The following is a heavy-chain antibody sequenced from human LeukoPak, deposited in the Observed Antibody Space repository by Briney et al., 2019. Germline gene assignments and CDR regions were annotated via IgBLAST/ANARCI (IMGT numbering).Heavy chain of an antibody. V-gene: IGHV3-73*01. CDR3: TRLDYTNTWYGFDD. CDR1: GFTFSGSA. Sequence: GGSLTLSCAASGFTFSGSAIHWVRQASGKGLEWLGRIETKADNYATAYAASVKGRFTVSRDDSKNTAYLQLNSLKTEDTAVYYCTRLDYTNTWYGFDDWGQGTLVTVSS. D-gene: IGHD6-13*01. CDR2: IETKADNYAT. J-gene: IGHJ4*02.